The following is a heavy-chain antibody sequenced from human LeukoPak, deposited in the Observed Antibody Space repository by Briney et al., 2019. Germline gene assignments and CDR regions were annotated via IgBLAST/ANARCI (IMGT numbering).Heavy chain of an antibody. D-gene: IGHD2-2*01. CDR2: ISSSSSYI. CDR3: AVSGMGYRRTSCYSH. CDR1: GFTFSRYG. V-gene: IGHV3-21*01. J-gene: IGHJ4*02. Sequence: PGGSLRLSCAVYGFTFSRYGMNWVRQAPGKGLEWVSSISSSSSYIYYADSVKGRFTISRDNAKNSVYLQMNSLRAEDTAVYYCAVSGMGYRRTSCYSHWGQGTLVTVSS.